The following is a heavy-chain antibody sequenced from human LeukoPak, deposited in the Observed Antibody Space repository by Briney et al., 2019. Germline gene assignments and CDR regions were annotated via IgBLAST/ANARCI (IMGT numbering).Heavy chain of an antibody. D-gene: IGHD4-17*01. Sequence: GGSLRLSCAASNFAFSSYAMTWVRQAPGKGLEWVSSITGSGAGTSYADSVKGRFTISRDNSKSTLFLQMNSLRAEDTAIYYCAKDPNGDYVGAFDFWGQGTMVTVSS. J-gene: IGHJ3*01. V-gene: IGHV3-23*01. CDR2: ITGSGAGT. CDR1: NFAFSSYA. CDR3: AKDPNGDYVGAFDF.